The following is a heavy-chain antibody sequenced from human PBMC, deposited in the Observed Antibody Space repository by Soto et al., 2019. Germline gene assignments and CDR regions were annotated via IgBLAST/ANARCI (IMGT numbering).Heavy chain of an antibody. CDR2: INTSTGNP. Sequence: GSGKVSCNPSEYTFASYAMNGMRQAPGQGLEWLGWINTSTGNPTYAQGCTGRCVFSLGTSVSTAYLHICSLNAEDTAGYYCAKGVRYSSSSIWSDPLGQGTLAPAS. J-gene: IGHJ5*02. CDR1: EYTFASYA. CDR3: AKGVRYSSSSIWSDP. V-gene: IGHV7-4-1*01. D-gene: IGHD6-6*01.